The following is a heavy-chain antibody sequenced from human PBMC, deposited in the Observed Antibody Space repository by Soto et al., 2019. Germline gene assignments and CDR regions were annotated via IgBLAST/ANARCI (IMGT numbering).Heavy chain of an antibody. D-gene: IGHD3-3*01. Sequence: EVQLLESGGGLVQPGGSLRLSCAASGFTFSSYAMSWVRQAPGKGLEWVSAISGSGGSTYYADSVKGRFTISRDNSKNTLYQQMNSLRAEDTAVYYGAKSGDYDFWSGYSRFDYWGQGTLVTVSS. V-gene: IGHV3-23*01. J-gene: IGHJ4*02. CDR1: GFTFSSYA. CDR3: AKSGDYDFWSGYSRFDY. CDR2: ISGSGGST.